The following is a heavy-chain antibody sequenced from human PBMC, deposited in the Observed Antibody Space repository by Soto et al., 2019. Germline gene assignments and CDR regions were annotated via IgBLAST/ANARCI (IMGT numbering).Heavy chain of an antibody. J-gene: IGHJ4*02. CDR3: AREDIVVVVAANIYYFDY. CDR2: INPSGGST. CDR1: GYTFTSHY. D-gene: IGHD2-15*01. Sequence: ASVKVSCKASGYTFTSHYMHWVRQAPGQGLEWMGIINPSGGSTSYAQKFQGRVTMTRDTSTSTVYMELSSLRSEDTAVYYCAREDIVVVVAANIYYFDYWGQGTLVTVSS. V-gene: IGHV1-46*01.